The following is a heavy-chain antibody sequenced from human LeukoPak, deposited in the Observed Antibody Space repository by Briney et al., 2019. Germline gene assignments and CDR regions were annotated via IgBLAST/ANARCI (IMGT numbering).Heavy chain of an antibody. V-gene: IGHV4-4*02. Sequence: PSGTLSLTCAVSGGSISSSNWWWGGRQPPGKGLEWIGEIYHSGSTNYNPSLKSRVTISVDKSKNQFSLKLSSVTAADTAVYYCAREEGLRSGYVDYWGQGTLVTVSS. CDR3: AREEGLRSGYVDY. J-gene: IGHJ4*02. CDR2: IYHSGST. D-gene: IGHD5-12*01. CDR1: GGSISSSNW.